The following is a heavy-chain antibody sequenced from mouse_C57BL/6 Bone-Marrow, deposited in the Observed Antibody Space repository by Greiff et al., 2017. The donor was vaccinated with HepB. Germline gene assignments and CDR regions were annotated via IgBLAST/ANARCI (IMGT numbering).Heavy chain of an antibody. CDR2: IYPGNSDT. J-gene: IGHJ3*01. V-gene: IGHV1-5*01. CDR3: TRSCPYYGSSYWFAY. Sequence: VQLQQSGTVLARPGASVKMSCKTSGYTFTSYWMHWVKQRPGQGLEWIGAIYPGNSDTSYNQKFKGKAKLTAVTSASTAYMELSSLTNEDSAVYYCTRSCPYYGSSYWFAYWGQGTLVTVSA. D-gene: IGHD1-1*01. CDR1: GYTFTSYW.